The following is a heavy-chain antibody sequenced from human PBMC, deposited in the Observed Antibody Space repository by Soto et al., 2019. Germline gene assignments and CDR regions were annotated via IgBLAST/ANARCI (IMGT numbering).Heavy chain of an antibody. CDR3: ARHAVGYGGKFDF. CDR1: GDTIRSDY. CDR2: IYYSGST. Sequence: SETLSLTCSVSGDTIRSDYWNWIRQPPGKGLEWIGYIYYSGSTNYNPSLESRVTISVDTSKNQFSLKLRSVTAADTAVYYCARHAVGYGGKFDFWGQGTLVTVSS. J-gene: IGHJ4*02. V-gene: IGHV4-59*08. D-gene: IGHD2-15*01.